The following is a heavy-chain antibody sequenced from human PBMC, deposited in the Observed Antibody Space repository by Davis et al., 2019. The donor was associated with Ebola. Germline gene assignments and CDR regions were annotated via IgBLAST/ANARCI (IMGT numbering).Heavy chain of an antibody. D-gene: IGHD5-18*01. V-gene: IGHV3-33*01. Sequence: GGSLRLSCAASGFTFSSYGMHWVRQAPGKGLEWVAVIWYDGINKYYQASVKGRFTISRDNSKNTLYLQLNSLRAEDTAVYYCARDSTRGYSYGYIAYYYGMDVWGQGTTVTVSS. CDR3: ARDSTRGYSYGYIAYYYGMDV. CDR2: IWYDGINK. CDR1: GFTFSSYG. J-gene: IGHJ6*02.